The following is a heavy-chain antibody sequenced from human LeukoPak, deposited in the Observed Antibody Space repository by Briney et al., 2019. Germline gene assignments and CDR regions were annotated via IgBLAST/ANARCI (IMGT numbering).Heavy chain of an antibody. CDR2: INPRSDST. CDR1: GYTFTGHY. J-gene: IGHJ5*02. V-gene: IGHV1-2*02. D-gene: IGHD6-13*01. Sequence: ASVKVSCKASGYTFTGHYIHWARQAPGQGLEWMGWINPRSDSTNYGQNFEGRVTMTRDTSIDTVYMELTSLTSDDTAVYFCARHSSSWKGNWFDPWGQGTLVTVSS. CDR3: ARHSSSWKGNWFDP.